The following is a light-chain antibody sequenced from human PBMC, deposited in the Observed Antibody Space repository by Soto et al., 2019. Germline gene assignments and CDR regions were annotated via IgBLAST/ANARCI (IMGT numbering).Light chain of an antibody. CDR1: QSVASSF. J-gene: IGKJ4*01. V-gene: IGKV3-20*01. CDR2: TAS. CDR3: QQYVSSPLT. Sequence: EIVLTQSPGTLSLSPGERATLSCRASQSVASSFIAWFQQKPGQPPRLLIYTASSRAPGIPDRFRGSGSGTDFTLTISRLEPEDFAVYYCQQYVSSPLTFGGGTKVEIK.